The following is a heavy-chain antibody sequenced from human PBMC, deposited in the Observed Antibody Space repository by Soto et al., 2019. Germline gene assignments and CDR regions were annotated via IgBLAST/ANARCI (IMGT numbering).Heavy chain of an antibody. J-gene: IGHJ6*02. CDR2: IYYSGST. D-gene: IGHD2-2*01. CDR1: GGSISSYY. Sequence: SETLSLTCTVSGGSISSYYWSWIRQPPGKGLEWIGYIYYSGSTNYNPSIKSRVTKSIDTSKNQFSLKLSSVTVADTAVYYCARYALEWINGKVPAANYYYYYGMDVWGQGTTVTVSS. CDR3: ARYALEWINGKVPAANYYYYYGMDV. V-gene: IGHV4-59*01.